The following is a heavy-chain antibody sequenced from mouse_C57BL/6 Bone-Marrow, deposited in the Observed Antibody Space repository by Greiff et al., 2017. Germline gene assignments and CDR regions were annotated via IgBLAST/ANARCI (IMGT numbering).Heavy chain of an antibody. V-gene: IGHV1-81*01. Sequence: VQLQQSGAELARPGASVKLSCKASGYTFTSYGISWVKQRTGQGLEWIGEIYPRSGNTYYNEKFKGKATLTADKSSSTAYMQLSSLTSEDSAVYYCARHYYSWFAYWGQGTLVTVSA. CDR3: ARHYYSWFAY. CDR2: IYPRSGNT. J-gene: IGHJ3*01. CDR1: GYTFTSYG. D-gene: IGHD1-1*01.